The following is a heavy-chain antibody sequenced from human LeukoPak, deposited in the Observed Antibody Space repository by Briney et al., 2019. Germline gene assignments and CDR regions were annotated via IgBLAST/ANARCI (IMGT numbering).Heavy chain of an antibody. J-gene: IGHJ4*02. CDR1: GYTYTSYG. Sequence: ASVKVSCKASGYTYTSYGISWVRPAPGQGLEWMGWISAYNGNTNYAQKLQGRVTMTTDTSTSTAYMELRRLRSDDTAVYYCARGRVTYYYDSSGYYYFDYWGQGTLVTVSS. V-gene: IGHV1-18*01. CDR2: ISAYNGNT. CDR3: ARGRVTYYYDSSGYYYFDY. D-gene: IGHD3-22*01.